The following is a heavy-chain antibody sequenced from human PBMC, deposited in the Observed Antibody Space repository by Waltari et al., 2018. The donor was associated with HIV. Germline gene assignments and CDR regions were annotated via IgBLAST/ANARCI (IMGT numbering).Heavy chain of an antibody. CDR1: CGSVSSRRYF. D-gene: IGHD1-26*01. CDR2: IYYTVRA. J-gene: IGHJ2*01. V-gene: IGHV4-39*01. Sequence: QLQLQESGPGLVKPSETLSLTCTVSCGSVSSRRYFWGCIRQPPGKGLEWIGRIYYTVRAYYNTSLKSRVTISVDTSKNQFSLKVTSVTAADTAVYYCARHALRVGAAYWNFDLWGRGTLVTVSS. CDR3: ARHALRVGAAYWNFDL.